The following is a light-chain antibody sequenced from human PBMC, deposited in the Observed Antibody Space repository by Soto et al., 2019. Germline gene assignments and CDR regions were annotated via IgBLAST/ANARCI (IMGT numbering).Light chain of an antibody. J-gene: IGLJ1*01. Sequence: QSALTQPASVSGSPGRSITISCTGTSSDVGGYNYVSWYQQHPGKAPKLMIYDVSNRPSGVSNRFSGSKSGNTASLTISGVQAEDEADYYCSSYTSSSTKVFGTGTKVTVL. CDR3: SSYTSSSTKV. CDR1: SSDVGGYNY. CDR2: DVS. V-gene: IGLV2-14*01.